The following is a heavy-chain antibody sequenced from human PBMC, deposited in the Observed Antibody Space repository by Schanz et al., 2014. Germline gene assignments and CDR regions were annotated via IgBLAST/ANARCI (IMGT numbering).Heavy chain of an antibody. CDR3: ARVALPGYSSPRDAFDI. V-gene: IGHV3-9*01. CDR1: GFSFSSYA. CDR2: ISWNSGTI. D-gene: IGHD5-18*01. Sequence: EVQLLESGGGLVEPGGSLRLSCAASGFSFSSYAMHWVRQAPGKGLEWVSVISWNSGTIGYADSVKGRFTISRDNAKNTLYLQMNGLRAEDTAVYYCARVALPGYSSPRDAFDIWGQGTMVTVSS. J-gene: IGHJ3*02.